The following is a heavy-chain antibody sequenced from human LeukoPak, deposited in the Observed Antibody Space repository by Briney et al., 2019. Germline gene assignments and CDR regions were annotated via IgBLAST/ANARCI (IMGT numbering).Heavy chain of an antibody. J-gene: IGHJ4*02. D-gene: IGHD6-13*01. V-gene: IGHV4-59*08. Sequence: SETLSLTCTVSGDSISSYYWTWIRQPPGKGLEWIGYIYYTGNTNYNPSLKSRVTISVDTSKNHFSLKLCAVTAADTAVYYCARALYSSSWYYFDYWGQGTLVTVSS. CDR1: GDSISSYY. CDR3: ARALYSSSWYYFDY. CDR2: IYYTGNT.